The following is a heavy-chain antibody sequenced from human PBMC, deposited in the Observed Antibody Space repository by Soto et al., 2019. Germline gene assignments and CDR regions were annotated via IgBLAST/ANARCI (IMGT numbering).Heavy chain of an antibody. CDR1: GFIFSDYY. Sequence: PGGSLRLSCAASGFIFSDYYMSWIRHAPGKGLEWLAYIRRDGNAIFYADSVIGRFTVCRDNAKNSLFLQMDDLRAEDTAIFFCARGAEMSSLTKWFDPWGQGTLVTVSS. V-gene: IGHV3-11*01. CDR3: ARGAEMSSLTKWFDP. CDR2: IRRDGNAI. D-gene: IGHD1-1*01. J-gene: IGHJ5*02.